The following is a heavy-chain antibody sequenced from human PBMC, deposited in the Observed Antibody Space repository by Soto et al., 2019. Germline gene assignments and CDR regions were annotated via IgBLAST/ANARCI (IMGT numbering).Heavy chain of an antibody. D-gene: IGHD3-3*01. J-gene: IGHJ4*02. CDR2: INHSGST. CDR1: GGSFSGYY. CDR3: ARSRPLRFLEWLLVGYYFDY. V-gene: IGHV4-34*01. Sequence: SETLSLTXAVYGGSFSGYYWRWIRQPPGKGLAWIGEINHSGSTNYNPSLKSRVTISVDTSKNQFSLKLSSVTAADTAVYYCARSRPLRFLEWLLVGYYFDYWGQGTLVTVSS.